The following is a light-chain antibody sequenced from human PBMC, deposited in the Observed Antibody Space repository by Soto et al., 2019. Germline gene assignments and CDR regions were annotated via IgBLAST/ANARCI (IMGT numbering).Light chain of an antibody. J-gene: IGLJ3*02. CDR1: SSNIGSDY. V-gene: IGLV1-40*01. CDR2: GNS. CDR3: QSYDSSLSGHWV. Sequence: QSVLTQPPSASGTPGQRVTISCSGSSSNIGSDYVYWYQQLPGTAPKLLIYGNSNRPSGVPDRFSGSKSGTSASLAITGLQAEDEADYYCQSYDSSLSGHWVFGGGTKLTVL.